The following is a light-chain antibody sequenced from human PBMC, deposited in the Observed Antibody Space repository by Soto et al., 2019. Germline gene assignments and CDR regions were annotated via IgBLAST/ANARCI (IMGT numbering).Light chain of an antibody. CDR3: QLWDRSTGV. Sequence: SYELTQPLSVAVALGQTARITCGGNNNGRKNVHWYQQKPGQAPVLVIYRDTNRPSGIPERFAGSNSGNTATLTISRAQGGDEADYYCQLWDRSTGVFGGGTKLTVL. V-gene: IGLV3-9*01. CDR2: RDT. J-gene: IGLJ2*01. CDR1: NNGRKN.